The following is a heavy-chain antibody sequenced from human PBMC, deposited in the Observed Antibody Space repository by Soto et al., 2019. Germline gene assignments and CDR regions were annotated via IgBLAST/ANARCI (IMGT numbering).Heavy chain of an antibody. J-gene: IGHJ4*02. V-gene: IGHV3-9*01. Sequence: EVRLVESGGGLVQPGRSLRLSCAASGFTFDDYAMHWVRQAPGKGLEWVSGISWKSGRIGYADSGKGRFTISRDNAKNSLYLQMNSLRAEDTALYYCAKDMGDSSGWSRIFYYWGQGTLVTVYS. CDR1: GFTFDDYA. D-gene: IGHD6-19*01. CDR3: AKDMGDSSGWSRIFYY. CDR2: ISWKSGRI.